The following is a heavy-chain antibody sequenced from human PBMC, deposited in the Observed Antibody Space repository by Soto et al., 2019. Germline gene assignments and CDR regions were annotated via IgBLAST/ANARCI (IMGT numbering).Heavy chain of an antibody. CDR1: GYTCTSCA. CDR3: ASGEHRFLEWPIEFAY. D-gene: IGHD3-3*01. Sequence: ASVKVSCKASGYTCTSCAMHWVRQATVQRLEWMGWINAGNGNTKYSQKFQGRVTITRDTSASTAYMELSSLRSEDTAVYYCASGEHRFLEWPIEFAYWGQGTLVTVSS. CDR2: INAGNGNT. V-gene: IGHV1-3*01. J-gene: IGHJ4*02.